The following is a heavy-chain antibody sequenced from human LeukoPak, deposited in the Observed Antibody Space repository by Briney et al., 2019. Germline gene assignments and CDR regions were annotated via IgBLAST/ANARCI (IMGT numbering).Heavy chain of an antibody. D-gene: IGHD3-22*01. Sequence: PGGSLRLSCAASGFTFSSYAMSWVRQAPGKGLEWVSAISGSGGSTYYADSVKGRFTISRDNSKNTLYLQMNSLRAEDTAVYYCAKVGSGYYFGGNQPFDYWGQGTLVTVSS. CDR2: ISGSGGST. J-gene: IGHJ4*02. CDR3: AKVGSGYYFGGNQPFDY. V-gene: IGHV3-23*01. CDR1: GFTFSSYA.